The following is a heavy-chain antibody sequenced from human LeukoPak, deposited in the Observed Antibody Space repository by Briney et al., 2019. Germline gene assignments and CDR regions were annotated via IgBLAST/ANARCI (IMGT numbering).Heavy chain of an antibody. CDR1: GGSISSYY. D-gene: IGHD3-10*01. Sequence: PSETLSLTCTVSGGSISSYYWSWIRQPPGKGLEWIGYIYYSGSTNYNPSLKSRVTISVDTSKNQFSLKLSSVTAADTAVYYCARMTARGAFDIWGQGTMVTVSS. CDR3: ARMTARGAFDI. J-gene: IGHJ3*02. CDR2: IYYSGST. V-gene: IGHV4-59*01.